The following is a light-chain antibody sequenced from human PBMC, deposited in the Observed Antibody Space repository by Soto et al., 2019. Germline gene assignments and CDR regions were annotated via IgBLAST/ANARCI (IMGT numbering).Light chain of an antibody. Sequence: QSALTQPASVSESPGQSISISCGGGRNDIGTYNLFSWYQEHPGKAPKLIIYEGNKRPSGVSNRFSGSRSGNTASLTISGLQAEDEADYYCCSYTDGSSLLFGGGTQLTVL. CDR3: CSYTDGSSLL. CDR1: RNDIGTYNL. V-gene: IGLV2-23*01. CDR2: EGN. J-gene: IGLJ3*02.